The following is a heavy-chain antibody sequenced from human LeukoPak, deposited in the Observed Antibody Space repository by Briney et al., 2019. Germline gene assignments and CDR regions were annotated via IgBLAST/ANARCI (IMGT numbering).Heavy chain of an antibody. CDR2: IGSDYKT. J-gene: IGHJ6*02. V-gene: IGHV3-23*01. D-gene: IGHD3-10*02. Sequence: PGGSLRLSCAASGFTIGGFAMTWVRQAPGEGLERFSSIGSDYKTHYSESVKGRFAISSDNSQSTVFLQMNSLRAEDTALYYCAKGLHYYVAMDVWGQGTAVTVSS. CDR3: AKGLHYYVAMDV. CDR1: GFTIGGFA.